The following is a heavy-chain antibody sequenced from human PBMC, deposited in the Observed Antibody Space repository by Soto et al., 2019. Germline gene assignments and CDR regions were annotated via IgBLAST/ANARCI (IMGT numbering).Heavy chain of an antibody. V-gene: IGHV4-59*12. CDR2: IYYSGST. CDR3: ARGPGIMAKIDH. Sequence: SETLSLTCTVSGGSISSYYWSWIRQPPGKGLEWIGYIYYSGSTYYNPSLKSRVTISVDTSKNQFSLKLSSVTAADTAVYYCARGPGIMAKIDHWGQGTMVTVSS. J-gene: IGHJ4*02. D-gene: IGHD3-16*01. CDR1: GGSISSYY.